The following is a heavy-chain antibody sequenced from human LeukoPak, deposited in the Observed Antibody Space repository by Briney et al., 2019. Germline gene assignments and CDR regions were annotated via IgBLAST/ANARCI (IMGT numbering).Heavy chain of an antibody. CDR1: GFTFSSYW. CDR2: INSDGTST. V-gene: IGHV3-74*01. CDR3: VTLTADVDQHAFDM. J-gene: IGHJ3*02. D-gene: IGHD2-21*02. Sequence: GGSLRLSCAASGFTFSSYWVHWIRQAPGEGLVWVSRINSDGTSTSHADPVKGRFTIARDNAKNTVSLHMNSLRAEDTAVYYCVTLTADVDQHAFDMWGQGTMVTVSS.